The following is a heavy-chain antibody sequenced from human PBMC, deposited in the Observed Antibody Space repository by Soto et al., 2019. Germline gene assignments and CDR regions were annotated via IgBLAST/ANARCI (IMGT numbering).Heavy chain of an antibody. CDR3: AKASRWGAAPTPYYFDY. CDR1: GFTFSSYA. J-gene: IGHJ4*02. CDR2: ISGSGGST. V-gene: IGHV3-23*01. D-gene: IGHD6-25*01. Sequence: EVQLLESGGGLVHPGGSLRLSCAASGFTFSSYAMSWVRQAAGKGLEWVSAISGSGGSTYYADSVKGRFTISRDNSKNTLYLQMNSLRAEDTAVYYCAKASRWGAAPTPYYFDYWGQGTLVTVSS.